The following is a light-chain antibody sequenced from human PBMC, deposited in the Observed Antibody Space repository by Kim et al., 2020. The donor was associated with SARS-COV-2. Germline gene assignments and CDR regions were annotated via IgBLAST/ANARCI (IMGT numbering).Light chain of an antibody. CDR2: DAS. J-gene: IGKJ4*01. CDR3: QQRYSWPPLT. V-gene: IGKV3-11*01. CDR1: QSVYSY. Sequence: IVLTQSPATLSLSPGESATLSCRASQSVYSYLVWYQQKPGQAPRLLIYDASNRATGIPPRFSGSGSGTDFILTISSLEPEDFAVYYCQQRYSWPPLTFGGGTKVDIK.